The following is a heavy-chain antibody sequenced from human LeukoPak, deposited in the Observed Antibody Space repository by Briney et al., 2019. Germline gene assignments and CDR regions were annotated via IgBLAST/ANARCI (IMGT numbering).Heavy chain of an antibody. CDR3: AKREYQLPYT. D-gene: IGHD2-2*01. V-gene: IGHV1-69*04. CDR1: GGTFSSYA. Sequence: SVKVSCKASGGTFSSYAISWVRQAPGQGLEWMGRIIPILGIANYAQKFQGRVTITADKSTSTAYMELSSLRAEDTAVYYCAKREYQLPYTWGQGTLVTVSS. CDR2: IIPILGIA. J-gene: IGHJ5*02.